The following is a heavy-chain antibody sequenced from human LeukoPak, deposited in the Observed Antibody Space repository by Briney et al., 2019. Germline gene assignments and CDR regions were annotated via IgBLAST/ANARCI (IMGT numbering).Heavy chain of an antibody. V-gene: IGHV3-53*04. J-gene: IGHJ3*02. CDR2: LSSDDST. D-gene: IGHD3-22*01. CDR3: ARERYDNRGGDDGFDI. Sequence: GGSLTLSCAASGFTISSNCMNWVRHAPRQGLEWDSVLSSDDSTRYADSVEGRFTIPRPNSMNTLYLQLNSLRREDTALYYCARERYDNRGGDDGFDIWGQGTMVTVSS. CDR1: GFTISSNC.